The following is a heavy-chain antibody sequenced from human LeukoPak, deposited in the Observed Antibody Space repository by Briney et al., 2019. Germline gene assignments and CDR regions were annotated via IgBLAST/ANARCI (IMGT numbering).Heavy chain of an antibody. CDR3: AKDLTPPYPAMVVS. V-gene: IGHV3-53*01. CDR1: GFTVSSNY. J-gene: IGHJ4*02. Sequence: GGSLRLSCAASGFTVSSNYMSWVRQAPGKGLEWVSVIYSGGSTYYADSVKGRFTISRDNSKNTLYLQMNSLRAEDTAVYYCAKDLTPPYPAMVVSWGQGTLVTVSS. CDR2: IYSGGST. D-gene: IGHD5-18*01.